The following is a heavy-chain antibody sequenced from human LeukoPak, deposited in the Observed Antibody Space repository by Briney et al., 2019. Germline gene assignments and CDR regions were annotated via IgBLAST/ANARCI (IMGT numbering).Heavy chain of an antibody. D-gene: IGHD3-10*01. V-gene: IGHV3-66*01. J-gene: IGHJ3*02. CDR1: GFTVSSNY. CDR2: IYSGGST. Sequence: PGGSLRLSCAASGFTVSSNYMSWVRQAPGKGLEWVSVIYSGGSTYYADSVKGRFTISRDNSKNTLYLQMNNLRAEDTAVYYCARDIIGGRPHAFDIWGQGTMVTVSS. CDR3: ARDIIGGRPHAFDI.